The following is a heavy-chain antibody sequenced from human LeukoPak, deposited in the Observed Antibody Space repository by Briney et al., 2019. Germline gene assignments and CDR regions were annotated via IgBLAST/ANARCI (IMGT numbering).Heavy chain of an antibody. CDR3: AMTDDILIASSY. Sequence: GGSLRLSCTVSGFSVSAIYFSWVRQVPGKGLQWVSGIYSAGTSFHAESLKGRFTVSRDFSKIILRLQMNSLRAEDTGVYYCAMTDDILIASSYWGQGTSVTVSS. CDR2: IYSAGTS. D-gene: IGHD3-9*01. J-gene: IGHJ4*02. V-gene: IGHV3-53*01. CDR1: GFSVSAIY.